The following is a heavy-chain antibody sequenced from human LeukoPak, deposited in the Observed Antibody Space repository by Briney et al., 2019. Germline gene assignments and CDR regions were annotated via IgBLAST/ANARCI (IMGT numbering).Heavy chain of an antibody. Sequence: SETLSLTCIVSGGSISSSSYYWGWIRQPPGKGLEWIGSIYYSGSTYYNPSLKSRVTISVDTSKNQFSLKLSSVTAADTAVYYCARRDYYDSSGYSIDFDYWGQGTLVTVSS. J-gene: IGHJ4*02. V-gene: IGHV4-39*01. CDR2: IYYSGST. CDR3: ARRDYYDSSGYSIDFDY. CDR1: GGSISSSSYY. D-gene: IGHD3-22*01.